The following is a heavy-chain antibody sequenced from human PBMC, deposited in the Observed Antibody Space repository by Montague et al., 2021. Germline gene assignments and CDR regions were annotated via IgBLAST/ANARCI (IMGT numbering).Heavy chain of an antibody. Sequence: SETLSLTCAGSGGSFNDYYWSWIRQSPGQGLEWIGDITHNGRTNSNPSLKSRVTLSVDTSKSHFSLNLTSVTAADTAVYFCARRPRITVTGRSDLWGEGTLVTVSS. V-gene: IGHV4-34*01. CDR2: ITHNGRT. J-gene: IGHJ4*02. D-gene: IGHD4-11*01. CDR3: ARRPRITVTGRSDL. CDR1: GGSFNDYY.